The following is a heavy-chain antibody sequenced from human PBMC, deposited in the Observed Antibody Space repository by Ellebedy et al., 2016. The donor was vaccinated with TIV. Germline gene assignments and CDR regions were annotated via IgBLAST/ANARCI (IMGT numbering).Heavy chain of an antibody. CDR3: LRGDRRDY. Sequence: GESLKISCRASGFIFSRSSMNWVRQAPGKGLEWVSSISGSSSLKYYVASVKGRFTTSRDNDKNSLYLQINGLRVEDSAVYYCLRGDRRDYWGQGTLLTVSS. CDR2: ISGSSSLK. J-gene: IGHJ4*02. CDR1: GFIFSRSS. V-gene: IGHV3-21*01.